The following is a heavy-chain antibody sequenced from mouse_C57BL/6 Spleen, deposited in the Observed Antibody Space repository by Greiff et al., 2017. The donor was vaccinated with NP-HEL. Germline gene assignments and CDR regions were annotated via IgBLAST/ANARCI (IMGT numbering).Heavy chain of an antibody. CDR3: ARGDYSNYDWYFEV. Sequence: QVQLQQPGTELVKPGASVKLSCKASGYIFTSYWMHWVKQRPGQGLEWIGNINPSNGGTNYNEKFKSKATLTVDKSSSTAYMQLSSLTSEDSAVYYCARGDYSNYDWYFEVWGTGTTVTVSS. CDR1: GYIFTSYW. V-gene: IGHV1-53*01. CDR2: INPSNGGT. D-gene: IGHD2-5*01. J-gene: IGHJ1*03.